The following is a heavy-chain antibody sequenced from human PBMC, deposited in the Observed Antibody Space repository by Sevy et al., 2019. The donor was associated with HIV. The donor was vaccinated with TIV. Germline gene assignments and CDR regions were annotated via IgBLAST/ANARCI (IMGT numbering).Heavy chain of an antibody. D-gene: IGHD6-19*01. CDR3: AKDRGGSSGWHNFDY. CDR2: ISGSGGSP. Sequence: GGSLRLSCAASGFTFSSYAMSWVRQAPGKGLEWVSAISGSGGSPYYADSVKGRFTISRDNSKNTLYLQMNSLRAEDTAVYYCAKDRGGSSGWHNFDYWGQGTLVTVSS. V-gene: IGHV3-23*01. CDR1: GFTFSSYA. J-gene: IGHJ4*02.